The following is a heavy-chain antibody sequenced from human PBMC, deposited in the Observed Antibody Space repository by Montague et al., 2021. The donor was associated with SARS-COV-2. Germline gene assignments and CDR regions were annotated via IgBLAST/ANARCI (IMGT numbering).Heavy chain of an antibody. CDR2: IYHSGST. V-gene: IGHV4-38-2*02. D-gene: IGHD6-19*01. J-gene: IGHJ3*02. Sequence: SETLSLTCTVSGYSISTGYYWGWIRQPPGKGLEWIGTIYHSGSTYFNPSLESRVTISVDTFKNQFSLNLSSVTAADTAVYYCAKVAGSHDTFDIWGRGTMVTVSS. CDR1: GYSISTGYY. CDR3: AKVAGSHDTFDI.